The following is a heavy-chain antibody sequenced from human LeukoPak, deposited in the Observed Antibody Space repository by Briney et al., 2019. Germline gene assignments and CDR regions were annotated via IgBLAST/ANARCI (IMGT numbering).Heavy chain of an antibody. CDR1: GGSISSYY. V-gene: IGHV4-59*12. CDR2: IFHSGST. CDR3: ARDRQWLVLDAFDI. J-gene: IGHJ3*02. Sequence: SETLSLTCTVSGGSISSYYWSWIRQPPGMGLEWIGYIFHSGSTNYNPSLKSRVTISVDTSKNQFSLKVSSVTAADTAVYYCARDRQWLVLDAFDIWGQGTMVTVSS. D-gene: IGHD6-19*01.